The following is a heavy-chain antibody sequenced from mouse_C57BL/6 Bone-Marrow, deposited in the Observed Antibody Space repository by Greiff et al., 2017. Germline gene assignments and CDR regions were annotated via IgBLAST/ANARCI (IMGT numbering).Heavy chain of an antibody. D-gene: IGHD2-4*01. Sequence: QVQLKESGPGILQPSQTLSLTCSFSGFSLSTFGMGVGWIRQPSGKGLEWLAHIWWDDDKYYNPALKSRLTISKDTSKNQVFLKIANVDTADTATYYCARNYDYDGDYFDYWGQGTTLTVSS. CDR2: IWWDDDK. V-gene: IGHV8-8*01. CDR3: ARNYDYDGDYFDY. J-gene: IGHJ2*01. CDR1: GFSLSTFGMG.